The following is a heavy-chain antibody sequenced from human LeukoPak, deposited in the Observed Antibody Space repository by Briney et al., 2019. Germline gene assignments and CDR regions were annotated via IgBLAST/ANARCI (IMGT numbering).Heavy chain of an antibody. J-gene: IGHJ4*02. CDR1: GGTFSSYA. V-gene: IGHV1-69*01. D-gene: IGHD3-10*01. CDR3: ARERDLVTMVRGVITPVPRFDY. CDR2: IIPIFGTA. Sequence: SVKVSCKASGGTFSSYAISWVRQAPGQGLEWMGGIIPIFGTANYAQKFQGRVTITADESTSTAYMELSSLRSEDTAVYYCARERDLVTMVRGVITPVPRFDYWGQGTLVTVSS.